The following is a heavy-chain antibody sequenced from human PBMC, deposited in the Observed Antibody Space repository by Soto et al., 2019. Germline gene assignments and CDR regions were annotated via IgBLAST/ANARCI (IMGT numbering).Heavy chain of an antibody. CDR3: AAQQQVVLIRYYYYGMDV. Sequence: QVQLVESGGGVVQPGRSLRLSCAASGFTFSSYAMHWVRQAPGKGLEWVAVISYDGSNKYYADSVKGRFTISRDNSKNTLYLQMNSLRAEDTAVYYCAAQQQVVLIRYYYYGMDVWGQGTTVTVSS. V-gene: IGHV3-30-3*01. J-gene: IGHJ6*02. D-gene: IGHD6-13*01. CDR2: ISYDGSNK. CDR1: GFTFSSYA.